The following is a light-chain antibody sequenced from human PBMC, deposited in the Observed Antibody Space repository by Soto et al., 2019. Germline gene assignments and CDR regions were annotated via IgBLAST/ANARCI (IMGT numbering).Light chain of an antibody. CDR3: QQYYRWPLT. Sequence: EIVMTQSPASLSVSPGERATLSCRASQSVSTSLAWYQQKPGQAPSLLIYGASTRATGVPATFTGSGSGTEFTLTISSLQSEDFALYYCQQYYRWPLTFGGGTKVDIK. CDR1: QSVSTS. J-gene: IGKJ4*01. V-gene: IGKV3-15*01. CDR2: GAS.